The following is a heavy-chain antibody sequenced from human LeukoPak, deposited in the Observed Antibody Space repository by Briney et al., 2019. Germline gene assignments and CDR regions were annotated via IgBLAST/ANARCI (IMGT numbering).Heavy chain of an antibody. CDR3: VRDVQFAFDI. J-gene: IGHJ3*02. V-gene: IGHV3-7*01. CDR1: GFTFSTYW. Sequence: PGGSLRLSCAASGFTFSTYWMSWVRQAPGKGLEWVAMIRPDGSGEYYVDSVKGRFTISRDNAKKSLYLQMNSLRAEDTAVYYCVRDVQFAFDIWGQGTMVTVSS. D-gene: IGHD5-24*01. CDR2: IRPDGSGE.